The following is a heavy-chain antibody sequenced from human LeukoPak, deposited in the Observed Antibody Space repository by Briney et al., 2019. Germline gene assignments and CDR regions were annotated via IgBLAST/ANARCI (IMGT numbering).Heavy chain of an antibody. CDR3: ASRGYGDYGVDP. CDR1: GGSISSHY. CDR2: IYYSGST. Sequence: SETLSLTCTVSGGSISSHYWSWIRQPPGKGLEWIGYIYYSGSTYYNPSLKSRVTISVDTSKNQFSLKLSFVTAADTAVYYCASRGYGDYGVDPWGQGTLVTVSS. D-gene: IGHD4-17*01. V-gene: IGHV4-59*06. J-gene: IGHJ5*02.